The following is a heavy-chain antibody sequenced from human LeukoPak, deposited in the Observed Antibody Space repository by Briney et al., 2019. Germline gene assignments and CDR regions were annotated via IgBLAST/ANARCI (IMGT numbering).Heavy chain of an antibody. CDR1: GGSMNNYY. V-gene: IGHV3-23*01. CDR3: ANVGYSYGHSDY. D-gene: IGHD5-18*01. Sequence: ETLSLTCTVSGGSMNNYYWSWVRQAPGKGLEWVSAISGSGGSTYYADSVKGRFTISRDNSKNTLYLQMNSLRAEDTAVYYCANVGYSYGHSDYWGQGTLVTVSS. CDR2: ISGSGGST. J-gene: IGHJ4*02.